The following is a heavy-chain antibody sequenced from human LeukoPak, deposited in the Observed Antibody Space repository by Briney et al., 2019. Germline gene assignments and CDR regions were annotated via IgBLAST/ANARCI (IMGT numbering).Heavy chain of an antibody. CDR2: ISYDGSNK. CDR3: ARKYGSGSYYPYYFDY. Sequence: GRSLRLSCAASGFTFSSYAMHWVRQAPGKGLEWVAVISYDGSNKYYADSVKGRFTISRDNSKNTLYLQMNSLRAEDTAVYYCARKYGSGSYYPYYFDYWGQGTLVTVSS. J-gene: IGHJ4*02. D-gene: IGHD3-10*01. V-gene: IGHV3-30-3*01. CDR1: GFTFSSYA.